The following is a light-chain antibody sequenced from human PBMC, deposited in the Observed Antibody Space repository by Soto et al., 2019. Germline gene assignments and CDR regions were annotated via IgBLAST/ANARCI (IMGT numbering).Light chain of an antibody. CDR1: SSNIGRKT. CDR3: ATWDDSLNGWV. J-gene: IGLJ3*02. CDR2: TNN. V-gene: IGLV1-44*01. Sequence: QAVVTQPPSASGTPGQRVTISCSGSSSNIGRKTVSWYQELPGTAPKLLIHTNNQRPSGVPDRFSGSKSGTSASLAISGLQSEDEADYYCATWDDSLNGWVFGGGTKLTVL.